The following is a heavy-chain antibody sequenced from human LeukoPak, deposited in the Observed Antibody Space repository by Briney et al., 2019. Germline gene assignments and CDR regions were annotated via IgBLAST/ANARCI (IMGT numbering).Heavy chain of an antibody. CDR2: ISGSGGST. CDR3: ARDRKVLWFGDPTYGMDV. D-gene: IGHD3-10*01. CDR1: GFTFSSYA. Sequence: GGSLRLSCAASGFTFSSYAMSWVRQAPGKGLEWVSAISGSGGSTYYADSVKGRFTISRDNSKNTLYLQMNSLRAEDTAVYYCARDRKVLWFGDPTYGMDVWGQGTTVTVSS. J-gene: IGHJ6*02. V-gene: IGHV3-23*01.